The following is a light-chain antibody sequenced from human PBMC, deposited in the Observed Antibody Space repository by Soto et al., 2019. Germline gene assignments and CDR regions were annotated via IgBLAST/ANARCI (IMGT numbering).Light chain of an antibody. J-gene: IGKJ4*01. CDR1: QSVRSSY. Sequence: EIVLTQSPVTLSLPPGDRATLSCGASQSVRSSYVAWYQQKAGLAPRLLIYDGSSRASGIPDRFSGSGSGTDFTLTIGRLEPEDFAVYYCQQYDNSAPLSFGGGTKVEMK. CDR3: QQYDNSAPLS. CDR2: DGS. V-gene: IGKV3D-20*01.